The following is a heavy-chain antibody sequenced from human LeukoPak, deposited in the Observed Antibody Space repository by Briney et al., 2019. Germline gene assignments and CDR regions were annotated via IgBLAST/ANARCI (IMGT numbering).Heavy chain of an antibody. CDR3: VKDGGRDTAAAYY. CDR2: ILRNSGSI. Sequence: PGGSLRLSCAASGFTFDDYAMHWVRQAPGKGLEWVSGILRNSGSIGYADSMKGRFTISRDDAKNSLYLQMNSLRAEDTALYYCVKDGGRDTAAAYYWGQGTLVSVSS. CDR1: GFTFDDYA. D-gene: IGHD6-13*01. V-gene: IGHV3-9*01. J-gene: IGHJ4*02.